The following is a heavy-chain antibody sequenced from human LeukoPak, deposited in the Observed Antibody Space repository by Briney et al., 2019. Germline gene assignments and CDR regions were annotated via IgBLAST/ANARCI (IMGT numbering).Heavy chain of an antibody. CDR1: GFSLSTSGMC. J-gene: IGHJ4*02. CDR2: IDWDDDK. V-gene: IGHV2-70*11. Sequence: SGPTLVNPTQTLTLTCTFSGFSLSTSGMCVSWIRQPPGKALEWLARIDWDDDKYYSTSLKTRLTISKDTSKNQVVLTMTNMDPVDTATYYCARIRPYSGSYCFDYWGQGTLVTVSS. D-gene: IGHD1-26*01. CDR3: ARIRPYSGSYCFDY.